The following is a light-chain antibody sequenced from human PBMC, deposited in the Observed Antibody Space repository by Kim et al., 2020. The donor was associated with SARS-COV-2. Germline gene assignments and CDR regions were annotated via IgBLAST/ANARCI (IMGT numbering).Light chain of an antibody. CDR2: AAS. V-gene: IGKV1-39*01. CDR1: QSISSY. J-gene: IGKJ2*01. Sequence: ASVGDRVTITCRASQSISSYLNWYQQKPGKAPKLLIYAASSLQSGVPSRFSGSGSWTDFTLTISSLQPEDFATYYCQQSYSTPYTFGQGTKLEI. CDR3: QQSYSTPYT.